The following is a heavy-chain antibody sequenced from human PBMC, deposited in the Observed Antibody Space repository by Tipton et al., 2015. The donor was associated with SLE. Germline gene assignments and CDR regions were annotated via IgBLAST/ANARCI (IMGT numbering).Heavy chain of an antibody. D-gene: IGHD3-22*01. V-gene: IGHV3-66*02. J-gene: IGHJ6*02. CDR2: IYSGGTT. CDR1: GFTVSINY. CDR3: ARESGANYFYDSSGYYYDYYYGMDV. Sequence: SLRLSCAAYGFTVSINYMSWVRQAPGKGLEWVSVIYSGGTTYHADSVKGRFTISRDNSKNTLYLQMNSLRPEDTAVYYCARESGANYFYDSSGYYYDYYYGMDVWGRGTTVTVSS.